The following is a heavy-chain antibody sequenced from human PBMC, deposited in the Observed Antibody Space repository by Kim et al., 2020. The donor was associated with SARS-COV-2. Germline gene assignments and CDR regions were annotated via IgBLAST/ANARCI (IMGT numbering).Heavy chain of an antibody. CDR1: GFTFSNYW. CDR3: TSWGAGNY. CDR2: INRDGREK. D-gene: IGHD6-13*01. V-gene: IGHV3-7*01. Sequence: GGSLRLSCAASGFTFSNYWMSWVRQAPGKGLEWVANINRDGREKYYADSVRGRFTISRDNAQNSLFLQMNSLRVEDTAVYYCTSWGAGNYWGPGTLGTVSS. J-gene: IGHJ4*02.